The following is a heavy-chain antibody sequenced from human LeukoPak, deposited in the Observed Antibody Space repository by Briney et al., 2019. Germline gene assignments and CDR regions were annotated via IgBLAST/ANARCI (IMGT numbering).Heavy chain of an antibody. Sequence: GGSQRLSCAASGFTFSSYWFHWVRQTPGKGLVWVARINNDGTYTTYADSVKGRFTISRDNAQNTLYLQMNSLTAEDTGVYYCAREVLAAGKTHDYWGQGTLLTVSS. V-gene: IGHV3-74*01. CDR1: GFTFSSYW. J-gene: IGHJ4*02. CDR2: INNDGTYT. CDR3: AREVLAAGKTHDY. D-gene: IGHD6-13*01.